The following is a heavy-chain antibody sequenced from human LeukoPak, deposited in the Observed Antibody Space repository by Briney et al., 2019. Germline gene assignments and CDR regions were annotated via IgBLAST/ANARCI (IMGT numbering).Heavy chain of an antibody. V-gene: IGHV5-51*01. Sequence: GESLKISCKGSGYSFTNSWIDWVRQMPGKGLEWMGIIYPGDSDTRYSPSFQGQVTISADKSISTAYLQWSSLKASDTAMYYCARLSAARSFDYWGQGTLVTVSS. CDR3: ARLSAARSFDY. D-gene: IGHD6-6*01. J-gene: IGHJ4*02. CDR1: GYSFTNSW. CDR2: IYPGDSDT.